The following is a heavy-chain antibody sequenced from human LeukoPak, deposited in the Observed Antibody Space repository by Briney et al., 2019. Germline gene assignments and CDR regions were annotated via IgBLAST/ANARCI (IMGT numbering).Heavy chain of an antibody. CDR3: ARANYYGSGSYSFGFDY. J-gene: IGHJ4*02. CDR2: IIPIFGTA. D-gene: IGHD3-10*01. V-gene: IGHV1-69*13. Sequence: SVKVSCKASGGTFSSYAISWVRQAPGQGLEWMGGIIPIFGTANYAQKFQGRVTITADESTSTAYMELSSLGSEDTAVYYCARANYYGSGSYSFGFDYWGQGTLVTVSS. CDR1: GGTFSSYA.